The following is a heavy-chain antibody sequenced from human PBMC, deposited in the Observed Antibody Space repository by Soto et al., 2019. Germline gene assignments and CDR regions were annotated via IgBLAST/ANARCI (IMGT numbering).Heavy chain of an antibody. Sequence: PGGSLRLSCEASGFTFSRYPLHWVRQAPGKGLEWVAVISYDGSEKYPADSVKGRISISRDNSKNTLFMQMNSLRVEDAAVYYCAKDLGSGSYLFDAFDIWGQGTMVTVSS. CDR2: ISYDGSEK. V-gene: IGHV3-30-3*01. CDR1: GFTFSRYP. CDR3: AKDLGSGSYLFDAFDI. J-gene: IGHJ3*02. D-gene: IGHD1-26*01.